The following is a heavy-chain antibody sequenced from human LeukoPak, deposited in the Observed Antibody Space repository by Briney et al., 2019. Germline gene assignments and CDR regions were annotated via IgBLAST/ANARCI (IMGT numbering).Heavy chain of an antibody. D-gene: IGHD4-17*01. J-gene: IGHJ4*02. V-gene: IGHV3-53*01. CDR2: IYSGGST. Sequence: GGSLRLSCAASGFTVSNYYMSWVRQAPGKGLEWVSVIYSGGSTYYSDSVKGRFTISRDNSKNTLYLQMNSLSAEDTAVYYCARDRGDYGDLGIYFDYWGPGTLVTVSS. CDR1: GFTVSNYY. CDR3: ARDRGDYGDLGIYFDY.